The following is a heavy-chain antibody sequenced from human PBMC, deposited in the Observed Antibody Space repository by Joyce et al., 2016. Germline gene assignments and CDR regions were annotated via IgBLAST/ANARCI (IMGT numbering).Heavy chain of an antibody. J-gene: IGHJ6*02. Sequence: QVQVVQSGAEVKKPGSSVKVSCKASGGTFSNFAISWVRQAPGQGLEGMGRIIPKSGTPNYAQKFQGRVTIAADESTSTDYMEMSSLTSEDTAVYYGAPSSHFYFYGMDVWGPGTSVIVSS. CDR2: IIPKSGTP. CDR1: GGTFSNFA. D-gene: IGHD6-6*01. V-gene: IGHV1-69*18. CDR3: APSSHFYFYGMDV.